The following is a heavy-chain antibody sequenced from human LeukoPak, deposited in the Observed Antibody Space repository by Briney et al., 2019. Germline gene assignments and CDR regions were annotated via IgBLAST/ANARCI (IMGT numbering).Heavy chain of an antibody. Sequence: SETLSLTCTVSGGSISSYYWSWIRQPPGKGLEWIGEINHSGSTNYNPSLKSRVTISVDTSKNQFSLKLSSVTAADTAVYYCARARPLLTGTSRGYFDYWGQGTLVTVSS. J-gene: IGHJ4*02. D-gene: IGHD7-27*01. CDR3: ARARPLLTGTSRGYFDY. CDR2: INHSGST. CDR1: GGSISSYY. V-gene: IGHV4-34*01.